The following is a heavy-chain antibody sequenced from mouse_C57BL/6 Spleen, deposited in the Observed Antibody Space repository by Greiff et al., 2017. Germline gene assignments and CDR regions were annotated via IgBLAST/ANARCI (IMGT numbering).Heavy chain of an antibody. Sequence: VQLQQSGPELVKPGASVKISCKASGYAFSSSWMNWVKQRPGKGLEWIGRIYPGDGDTNYNGKFKGKATLTADNSSSTAYMQLSSLTSEDSAVYFCARQLRDGGKGTLVTVSA. CDR1: GYAFSSSW. CDR3: ARQLRD. V-gene: IGHV1-82*01. CDR2: IYPGDGDT. D-gene: IGHD3-2*02. J-gene: IGHJ3*01.